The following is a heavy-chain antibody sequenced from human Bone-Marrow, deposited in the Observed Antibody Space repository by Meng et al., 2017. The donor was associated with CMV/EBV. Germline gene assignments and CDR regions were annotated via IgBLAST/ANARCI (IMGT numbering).Heavy chain of an antibody. CDR1: GFTFDDYG. CDR3: ARDLGWNYVLYYYGMDV. V-gene: IGHV3-20*04. D-gene: IGHD1-7*01. CDR2: INWNGGST. Sequence: GGSLRLSCAASGFTFDDYGMSWVRQAPGKGLEWVSGINWNGGSTGYADSVKGRFTISRDNAKNSLYLQMNSLRAEDTALYYCARDLGWNYVLYYYGMDVWGQGTTVTVSS. J-gene: IGHJ6*02.